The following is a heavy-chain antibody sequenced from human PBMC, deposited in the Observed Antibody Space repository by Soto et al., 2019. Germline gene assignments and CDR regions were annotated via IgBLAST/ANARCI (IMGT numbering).Heavy chain of an antibody. CDR1: GFTFSSYS. CDR2: ISSSSSYI. Sequence: EVQLVESGGGLVKPGGSLRLSCAASGFTFSSYSMNWVRQAPGKGLEWVSSISSSSSYIYYADSVKGRFTISRDNXQXSXXLQMNRLRAGDTAVYYCARDGAGAGTTYYYYGMDVWGQGTTVTVSS. J-gene: IGHJ6*02. V-gene: IGHV3-21*01. D-gene: IGHD6-19*01. CDR3: ARDGAGAGTTYYYYGMDV.